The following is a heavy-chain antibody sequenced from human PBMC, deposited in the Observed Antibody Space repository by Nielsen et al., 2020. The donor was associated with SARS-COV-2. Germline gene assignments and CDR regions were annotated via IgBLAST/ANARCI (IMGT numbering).Heavy chain of an antibody. V-gene: IGHV3-48*02. J-gene: IGHJ6*02. CDR2: ISSSSSTI. D-gene: IGHD3-22*01. CDR1: GSTFSSYS. CDR3: AREGGYYDSSGYYYYYYGMDV. Sequence: GGSLRLSCAASGSTFSSYSMNWVRQAPGKGLEWVSYISSSSSTIYYADSVKGRFTISRDNAKNSLYLQMNSLRDEDTAVYYCAREGGYYDSSGYYYYYYGMDVWGQGTTVTVSS.